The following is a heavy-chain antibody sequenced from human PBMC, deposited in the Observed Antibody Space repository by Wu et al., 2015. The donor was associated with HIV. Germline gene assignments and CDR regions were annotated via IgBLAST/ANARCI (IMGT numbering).Heavy chain of an antibody. J-gene: IGHJ2*01. CDR1: GGTFSSYS. CDR2: LIPIFGKV. V-gene: IGHV1-69*01. Sequence: QVQLVQSGAEVKKPASSVKVSCKTSGGTFSSYSINWVRQAPGQGLEWMGGLIPIFGKVNYAQNFQGRVTITADVSTSTAYMELNSLRSEDTALYYCARDGSGDNNPWYFDLWGRGTLISVSS. D-gene: IGHD2-15*01. CDR3: ARDGSGDNNPWYFDL.